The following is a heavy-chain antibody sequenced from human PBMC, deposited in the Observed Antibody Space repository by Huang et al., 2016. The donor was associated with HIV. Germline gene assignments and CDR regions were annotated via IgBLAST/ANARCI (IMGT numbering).Heavy chain of an antibody. CDR1: GYSFSGYW. D-gene: IGHD3-9*01. CDR3: ARQHTGYHIFDL. CDR2: IYPVDSDI. V-gene: IGHV5-51*01. Sequence: EVQLVQSGAEVKKPGESLKISCRVSGYSFSGYWIGWVRQMPGRGLEWMGIIYPVDSDIKYRPSFKAQVSISVDKSFDIADLQWRGLRASDTATYYCARQHTGYHIFDLWGQGTTVTVSS. J-gene: IGHJ6*02.